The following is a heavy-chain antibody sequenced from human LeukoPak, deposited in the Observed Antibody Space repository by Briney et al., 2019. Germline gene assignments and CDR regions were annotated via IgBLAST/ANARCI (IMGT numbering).Heavy chain of an antibody. CDR2: VWNDRSKT. V-gene: IGHV3-33*01. D-gene: IGHD4-11*01. CDR1: GFIFSGYG. Sequence: PGRSLRLSCAASGFIFSGYGMYWVRQAPGKGLEWVADVWNDRSKTYYADSVKGRFTISRDNSKNTLYLQMDSLKPEDTAVYYCARGVRTVDYWGQGTLVTVSS. CDR3: ARGVRTVDY. J-gene: IGHJ4*02.